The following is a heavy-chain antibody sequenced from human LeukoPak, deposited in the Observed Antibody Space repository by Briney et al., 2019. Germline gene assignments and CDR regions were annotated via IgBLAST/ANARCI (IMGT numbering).Heavy chain of an antibody. V-gene: IGHV4-34*01. D-gene: IGHD6-25*01. Sequence: SETLSLTCAVYGGSFSGYYWSWIRQPPGKGLEWIGEINHSGSTNYNPSLKSRVTISVDTSKNQFSLNLSSVTSADTAVYYCGASSGWGVFDIWGQGTMVTVSS. CDR1: GGSFSGYY. CDR3: GASSGWGVFDI. J-gene: IGHJ3*02. CDR2: INHSGST.